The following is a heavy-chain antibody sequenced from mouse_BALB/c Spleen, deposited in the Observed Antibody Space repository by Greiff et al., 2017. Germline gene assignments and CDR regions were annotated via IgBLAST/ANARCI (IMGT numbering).Heavy chain of an antibody. CDR1: GFTFSSYT. V-gene: IGHV5-6-4*01. D-gene: IGHD2-4*01. CDR3: TRVRDYDYDEFAY. CDR2: ISSGGSYT. Sequence: DVKLQESGGGLVKPGGSLKLSCAASGFTFSSYTMSWVRQTPEKRLEWVATISSGGSYTYYPDSVKGRFTISRDNAKNTLYLQMSSLKSEDTAMYYCTRVRDYDYDEFAYWGQGTLVTVSA. J-gene: IGHJ3*01.